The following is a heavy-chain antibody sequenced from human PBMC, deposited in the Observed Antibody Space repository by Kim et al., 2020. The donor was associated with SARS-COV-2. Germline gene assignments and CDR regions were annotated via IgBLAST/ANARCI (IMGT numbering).Heavy chain of an antibody. CDR1: GLTFSTSD. V-gene: IGHV3-21*01. Sequence: GGSLRLSCAASGLTFSTSDMNWVRQSPGKGLEWVSTITHSPNIYYAHSVMGRFTVSRDNAKNSVYLQMNSLRADDTAMYYCARNFDSWGQGTLVIVSS. CDR3: ARNFDS. CDR2: ITHSPNI. J-gene: IGHJ5*01.